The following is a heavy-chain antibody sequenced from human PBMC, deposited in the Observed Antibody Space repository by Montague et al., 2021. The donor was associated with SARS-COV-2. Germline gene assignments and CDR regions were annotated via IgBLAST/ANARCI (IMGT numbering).Heavy chain of an antibody. J-gene: IGHJ5*02. V-gene: IGHV4-39*01. CDR2: IYYSGST. D-gene: IGHD2-15*01. CDR3: ARQEPIVVVLAAARGWFDP. Sequence: SETLSLTCTVSGGSISSSSYYWGWIRQPPGKGLEWIGSIYYSGSTYYNPSLKSRVTISVDTSKNQFSLKLSSVTAADTAVYYCARQEPIVVVLAAARGWFDPWGQGTLVTVSS. CDR1: GGSISSSSYY.